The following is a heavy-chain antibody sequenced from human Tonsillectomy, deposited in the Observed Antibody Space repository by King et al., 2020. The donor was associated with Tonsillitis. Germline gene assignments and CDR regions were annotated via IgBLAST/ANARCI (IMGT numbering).Heavy chain of an antibody. D-gene: IGHD1-26*01. CDR1: GFTFSNYV. J-gene: IGHJ4*02. CDR3: ARDSEWELLWYFDY. CDR2: IWYDGTNK. V-gene: IGHV3-33*08. Sequence: HVQLVESGGGVVQPGRSLRLSCAASGFTFSNYVMHWVRQAPGKGLEWVAIIWYDGTNKYYADSVKGRFTISRDNSKNTVYLQMNSLRAEDTAVYYCARDSEWELLWYFDYWGQGTLVTVSS.